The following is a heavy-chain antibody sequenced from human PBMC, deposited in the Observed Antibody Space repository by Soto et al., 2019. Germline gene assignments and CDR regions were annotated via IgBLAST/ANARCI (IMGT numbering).Heavy chain of an antibody. CDR2: IYHSGST. CDR3: ARLAAAGTYYYGMDV. V-gene: IGHV4-4*02. D-gene: IGHD6-13*01. J-gene: IGHJ6*02. CDR1: GGSISSSNW. Sequence: QVQLQESGPGLVKPSGTLSLTYAVSGGSISSSNWSSWVRQPPGKGLEWIGEIYHSGSTNYNPSLKSRVTISVDKSKNQFSPKLSSVTAADTAVYYCARLAAAGTYYYGMDVWGQGTTVTVSS.